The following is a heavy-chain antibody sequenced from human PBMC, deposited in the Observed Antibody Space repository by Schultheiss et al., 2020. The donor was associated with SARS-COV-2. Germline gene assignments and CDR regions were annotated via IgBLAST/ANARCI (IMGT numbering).Heavy chain of an antibody. D-gene: IGHD2-15*01. Sequence: ASVKVSCKASGYTFTSYDINWVRQATGQGLEWMGWMNPNSGNTGYAQKFQGRVTITADKSTSTAYMELSSLRSEDTAVYYCARDEYCSGGGCYLDYWGQGTLVTVSS. CDR3: ARDEYCSGGGCYLDY. CDR1: GYTFTSYD. J-gene: IGHJ4*02. V-gene: IGHV1-8*01. CDR2: MNPNSGNT.